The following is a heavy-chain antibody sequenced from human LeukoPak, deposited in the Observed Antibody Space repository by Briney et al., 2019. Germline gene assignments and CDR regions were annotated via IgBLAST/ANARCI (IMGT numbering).Heavy chain of an antibody. J-gene: IGHJ4*02. CDR2: ISGSSSYR. V-gene: IGHV3-21*01. Sequence: PGGSLRLSCAASVFTFTSDSINCVRQAPGNGLEGGSAISGSSSYRDYADSGKGRITISRDNAKNSLYLQMNRLRAEDTAVYYCASPHYDSSGYSFDSWGQGTLVTVSS. CDR1: VFTFTSDS. CDR3: ASPHYDSSGYSFDS. D-gene: IGHD3-22*01.